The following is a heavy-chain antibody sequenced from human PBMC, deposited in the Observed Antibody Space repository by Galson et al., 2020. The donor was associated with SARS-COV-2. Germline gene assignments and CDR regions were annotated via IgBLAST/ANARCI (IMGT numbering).Heavy chain of an antibody. CDR1: GLTFSKYT. CDR3: ARAVGTAVVYYWYFDL. V-gene: IGHV3-21*01. Sequence: GGSLRLSCASSGLTFSKYTMNWVRQAPGKGPEWLSSMRSSGSQIFYAASVRGRFTISRDDARNSLYLQMNSLRVEDTAVYYCARAVGTAVVYYWYFDLWGRGALVTVSS. J-gene: IGHJ2*01. D-gene: IGHD6-13*01. CDR2: MRSSGSQI.